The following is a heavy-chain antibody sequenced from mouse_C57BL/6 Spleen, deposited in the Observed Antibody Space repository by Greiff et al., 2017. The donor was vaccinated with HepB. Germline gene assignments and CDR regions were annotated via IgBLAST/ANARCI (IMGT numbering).Heavy chain of an antibody. Sequence: VQLQQPGAELVKPGASVKLSCKASGYTFTSYWMQWVKQRPGQGLEWIGEIDPSDSYNNYNQKFKGKATLTVDTSSSTAYMQLSSLTSEDSAVYYCARGTTVVAGDFDYWGQGTTLTVSS. CDR2: IDPSDSYN. CDR3: ARGTTVVAGDFDY. CDR1: GYTFTSYW. D-gene: IGHD1-1*01. V-gene: IGHV1-50*01. J-gene: IGHJ2*01.